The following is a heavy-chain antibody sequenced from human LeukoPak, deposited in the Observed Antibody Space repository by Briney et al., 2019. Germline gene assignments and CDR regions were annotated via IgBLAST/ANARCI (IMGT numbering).Heavy chain of an antibody. CDR2: IVSDGSST. CDR1: AFTFSSTW. Sequence: GGSLRLSCAASAFTFSSTWMHWVRQVPGKELVWVARIVSDGSSTTYAESVKGRFTISRDNAKNTLYLEMNSLRVEDTAVYYCARDWYHAIDYWGQGTLVTVSS. J-gene: IGHJ4*02. V-gene: IGHV3-74*03. D-gene: IGHD2-2*01. CDR3: ARDWYHAIDY.